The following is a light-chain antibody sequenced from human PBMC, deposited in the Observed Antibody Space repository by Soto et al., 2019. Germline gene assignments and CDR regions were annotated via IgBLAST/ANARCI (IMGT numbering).Light chain of an antibody. CDR1: QSVLYRSNNKNY. CDR2: WAS. V-gene: IGKV4-1*01. Sequence: DIVMTQSPDSLAVSLGERATINCKSSQSVLYRSNNKNYLAWYQKKPGQPPKLLIYWASTRESGVPDRFSGSGSGTDFTLTISSLQAEDVAVYYCQQYYSTPRTFGQGTKVDIK. CDR3: QQYYSTPRT. J-gene: IGKJ1*01.